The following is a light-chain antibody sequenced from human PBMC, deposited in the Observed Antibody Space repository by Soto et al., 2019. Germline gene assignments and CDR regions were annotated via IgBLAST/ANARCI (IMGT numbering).Light chain of an antibody. J-gene: IGKJ2*01. V-gene: IGKV3-15*01. CDR3: QQYVNWPPTFT. Sequence: EIVMTQSPATLSVSPGERVTLSCRASQSVSSNLAWYQQKPGQAPRLLIYAASTRATGIPARFSGSGSGTEFTLAITRLQSEDFAVYFCQQYVNWPPTFTFGQGTKLEIK. CDR2: AAS. CDR1: QSVSSN.